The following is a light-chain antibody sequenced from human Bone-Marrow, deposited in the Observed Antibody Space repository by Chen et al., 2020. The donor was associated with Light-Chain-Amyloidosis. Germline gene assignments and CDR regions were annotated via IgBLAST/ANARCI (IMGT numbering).Light chain of an antibody. J-gene: IGLJ1*01. V-gene: IGLV2-14*01. CDR1: SSDVGGDNH. CDR3: SSYTVTNTLV. CDR2: EVT. Sequence: QSALTQPASVSGSPGQSITISCTGTSSDVGGDNHVSWYQQHPDKAPKLMIYEVTNRPSWVPVRFSGSKSDNTAALTISGLQTEYEADYFCSSYTVTNTLVFGSGTRVTVL.